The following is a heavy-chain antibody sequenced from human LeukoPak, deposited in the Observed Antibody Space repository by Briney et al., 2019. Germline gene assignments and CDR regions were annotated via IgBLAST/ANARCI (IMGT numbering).Heavy chain of an antibody. Sequence: ASVTVSCTASGYTFTSYYMHWVRQAPGQGLEWMGIINPSGGSTSYAQKFQGRVTMTRDTSTSTVYMELSSLRSEDTAVYYCARVHYYDSSGYDAFDIWGQGTMVTVSS. D-gene: IGHD3-22*01. CDR1: GYTFTSYY. V-gene: IGHV1-46*01. CDR2: INPSGGST. J-gene: IGHJ3*02. CDR3: ARVHYYDSSGYDAFDI.